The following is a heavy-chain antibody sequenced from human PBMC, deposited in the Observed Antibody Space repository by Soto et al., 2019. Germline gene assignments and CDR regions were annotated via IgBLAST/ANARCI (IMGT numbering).Heavy chain of an antibody. CDR3: ASSRVPYSYGWDNWFDP. CDR2: IYYSGST. V-gene: IGHV4-59*01. D-gene: IGHD5-18*01. CDR1: GGSISSYY. J-gene: IGHJ5*02. Sequence: SETLSLTCTVSGGSISSYYWSWIRQPPGKGLEWIGYIYYSGSTNYNPSLKSRVTISVDTSKNQFSLKLSSVTAADTAVYYCASSRVPYSYGWDNWFDPWGQGTLVTVYS.